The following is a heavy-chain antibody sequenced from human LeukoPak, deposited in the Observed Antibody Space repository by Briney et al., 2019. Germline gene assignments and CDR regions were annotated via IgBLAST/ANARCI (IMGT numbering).Heavy chain of an antibody. J-gene: IGHJ4*02. Sequence: PGGSLRLSCAASGFTFGSYAMSWVRQAPGKGLEWVSAISGSGGSTYYADSVKGRFTISRDNSKNTLYLQMNSLRAEDTAVYYCAKLGRYGDYFDYWGQGTLVTVSS. CDR1: GFTFGSYA. D-gene: IGHD4-17*01. V-gene: IGHV3-23*01. CDR2: ISGSGGST. CDR3: AKLGRYGDYFDY.